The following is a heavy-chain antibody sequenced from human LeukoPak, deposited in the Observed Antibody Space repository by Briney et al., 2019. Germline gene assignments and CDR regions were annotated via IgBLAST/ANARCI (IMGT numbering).Heavy chain of an antibody. V-gene: IGHV7-4-1*02. CDR1: GYTFTSYA. Sequence: ASVKVSCKASGYTFTSYAMNWVRQAPGQGLEWMGWINTNTGNPTYAQGFTGRFVFSLDTSVSTAYLQISSLKAEDTAVYYCARQTYYYDSSGYRSVGGFDPWGQGTLVTVSS. CDR3: ARQTYYYDSSGYRSVGGFDP. J-gene: IGHJ5*02. D-gene: IGHD3-22*01. CDR2: INTNTGNP.